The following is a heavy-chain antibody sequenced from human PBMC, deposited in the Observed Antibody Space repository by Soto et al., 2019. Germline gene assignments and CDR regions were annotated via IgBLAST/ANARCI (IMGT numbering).Heavy chain of an antibody. Sequence: HPGGSLRLSCAASGFTFSSYAMSWVRQAPGKGLEWVSAISGSGGSTYYADSVKGRFTISRDNSKNTLYLQMNSLRAEDTAVYYCAKDVSDYYDSSGPFDYWGQGTLVTVSS. J-gene: IGHJ4*02. CDR3: AKDVSDYYDSSGPFDY. D-gene: IGHD3-22*01. V-gene: IGHV3-23*01. CDR2: ISGSGGST. CDR1: GFTFSSYA.